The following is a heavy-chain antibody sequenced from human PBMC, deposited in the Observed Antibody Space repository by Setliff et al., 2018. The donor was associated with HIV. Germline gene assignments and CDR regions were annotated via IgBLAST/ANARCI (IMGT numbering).Heavy chain of an antibody. CDR2: INGNTGAT. V-gene: IGHV1-2*02. J-gene: IGHJ4*02. CDR3: ARGGDDSGPGTWTFDY. CDR1: GYTFSDYY. D-gene: IGHD3-10*01. Sequence: GASVKVSCKASGYTFSDYYLHWVRQAPGQGLEWMGWINGNTGATNYAQKFQGRVTITRDTSMYTAYMELTRLRFDDMAVYSCARGGDDSGPGTWTFDYWGQGALVTVSS.